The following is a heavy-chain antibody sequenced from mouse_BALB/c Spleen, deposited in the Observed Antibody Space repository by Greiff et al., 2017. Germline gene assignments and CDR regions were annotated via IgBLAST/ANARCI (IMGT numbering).Heavy chain of an antibody. V-gene: IGHV1-14*01. CDR2: INPYNDGT. CDR1: GYTFTSYV. J-gene: IGHJ2*01. CDR3: ARGNGNYYFDY. Sequence: EVKLMESGPELVKPGASVKMSCKASGYTFTSYVMHWVKQKPGQGLEWIGYINPYNDGTKYNEKFKGKATLTSDKSSSTAYMELSSLTSEDSAVYYCARGNGNYYFDYWGQGTTLTVSS. D-gene: IGHD2-1*01.